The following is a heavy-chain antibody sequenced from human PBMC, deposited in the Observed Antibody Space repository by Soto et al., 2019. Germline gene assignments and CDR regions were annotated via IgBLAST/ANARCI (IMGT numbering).Heavy chain of an antibody. D-gene: IGHD3-10*01. CDR3: ARDKGQDYGSPFDC. CDR2: ISSSSSYI. J-gene: IGHJ4*02. Sequence: GGSLRLSCAASGFTFSSYSMNWVRQAPGKGLEWVSSISSSSSYIYYADSVKGRFTISRDNAKNSLYLQMNSLRAEDTAVYYCARDKGQDYGSPFDCWGQGTLVTVSS. V-gene: IGHV3-21*01. CDR1: GFTFSSYS.